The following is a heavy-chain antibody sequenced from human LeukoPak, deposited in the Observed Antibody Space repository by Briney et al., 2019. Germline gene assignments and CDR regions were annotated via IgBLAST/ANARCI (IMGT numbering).Heavy chain of an antibody. CDR1: DGSSSSSS. D-gene: IGHD2-21*01. Sequence: SETLSLTCTVSDGSSSSSSWNWIRQPPEKGLEWIGYIYYSGSTKYNPSLESRVTISVDTSKNHISLKLRSVTAADTAIYYCARRQQTGGDNGLHNWFDPWGQGTLVTVLS. V-gene: IGHV4-59*08. J-gene: IGHJ5*02. CDR2: IYYSGST. CDR3: ARRQQTGGDNGLHNWFDP.